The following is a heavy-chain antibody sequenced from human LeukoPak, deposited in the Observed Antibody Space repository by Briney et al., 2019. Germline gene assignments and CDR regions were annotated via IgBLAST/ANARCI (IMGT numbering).Heavy chain of an antibody. D-gene: IGHD3-22*01. CDR1: GGSISSYY. CDR2: IYTSGST. J-gene: IGHJ6*02. Sequence: PSETLSLTCTVSGGSISSYYWSWIRQPAGKGLEWIGRIYTSGSTNYNPSLKSRVTMSVDTSKNQFSLKLSSVTAADTAVYYCARGPRNYYDSSGYYLYYYYGMDVWGQGTTVTASS. V-gene: IGHV4-4*07. CDR3: ARGPRNYYDSSGYYLYYYYGMDV.